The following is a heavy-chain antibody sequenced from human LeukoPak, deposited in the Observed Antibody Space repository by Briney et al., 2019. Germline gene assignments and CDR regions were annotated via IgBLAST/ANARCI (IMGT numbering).Heavy chain of an antibody. Sequence: GGSLRLSCAASGFTFSSDAMTWVRQAPGKGLEWVSAISGSGGNTNYADSVKGRFTISRDNPKNTLYLQMTSLRAEDTAVYYCAKSIRAYYYMDVWGKGTTVTVSS. CDR3: AKSIRAYYYMDV. CDR2: ISGSGGNT. V-gene: IGHV3-23*01. J-gene: IGHJ6*03. CDR1: GFTFSSDA.